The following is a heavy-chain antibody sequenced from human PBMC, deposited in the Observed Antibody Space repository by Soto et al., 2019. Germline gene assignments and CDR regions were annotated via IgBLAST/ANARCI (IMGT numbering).Heavy chain of an antibody. J-gene: IGHJ4*02. CDR1: GYTFTSYG. D-gene: IGHD3-22*01. CDR2: ISAYNGNT. V-gene: IGHV1-18*04. CDR3: ARVYYYDSSGYCDY. Sequence: GASVKVSCKASGYTFTSYGICWVRQAPGQGLEWMGWISAYNGNTNYAQKLQGRVTMTTDTSTSTAYMELRSLRSDDTAVYYCARVYYYDSSGYCDYWGQGTLVTVSS.